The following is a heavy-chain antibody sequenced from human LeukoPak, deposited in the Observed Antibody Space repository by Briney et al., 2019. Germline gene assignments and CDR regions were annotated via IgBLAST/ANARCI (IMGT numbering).Heavy chain of an antibody. J-gene: IGHJ4*02. V-gene: IGHV4-59*01. Sequence: GSLRLSCAASGFTFSTYNMNWIRQPPGKGLEWIGYIYYSGSINYNPSLKSRVTISIDTSKNQFSLKLTSVTAEDTAVYYCARDRVPAADYWGRGTLVTVSS. CDR3: ARDRVPAADY. CDR1: GFTFSTYN. D-gene: IGHD2-2*01. CDR2: IYYSGSI.